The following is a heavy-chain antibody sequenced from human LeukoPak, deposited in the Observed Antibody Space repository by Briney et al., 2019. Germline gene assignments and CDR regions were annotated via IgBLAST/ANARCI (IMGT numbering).Heavy chain of an antibody. D-gene: IGHD3-22*01. CDR3: AREFRGGYYYDSSGYFDY. CDR1: GFTFSSYE. J-gene: IGHJ4*02. V-gene: IGHV3-48*03. CDR2: ISSSGSTI. Sequence: GGSLRLSCAASGFTFSSYEMNWVRQAPGKGLEWVSYISSSGSTIYYADSVKGRFTISRDNAKNSLYLQMNSLRAEDTAVYYCAREFRGGYYYDSSGYFDYRGQGTLVTVFS.